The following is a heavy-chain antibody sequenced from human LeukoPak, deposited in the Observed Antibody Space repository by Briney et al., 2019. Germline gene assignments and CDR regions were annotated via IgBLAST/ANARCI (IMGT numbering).Heavy chain of an antibody. CDR3: ATRLGHRGYFDY. J-gene: IGHJ4*02. CDR1: GGSFSSYY. D-gene: IGHD3-10*01. V-gene: IGHV4-34*01. Sequence: SETLSLTCAVYGGSFSSYYWSWIRQPPGKGLEWIGEINHSGSTNYNPSLKSRVTISVDTSKSQFSLKLSSVTAADTAVYYCATRLGHRGYFDYWGQGTLVTVSS. CDR2: INHSGST.